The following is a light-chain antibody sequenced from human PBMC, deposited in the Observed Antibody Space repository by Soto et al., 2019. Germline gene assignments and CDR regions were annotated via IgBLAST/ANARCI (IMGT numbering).Light chain of an antibody. V-gene: IGKV1-33*01. CDR2: DAY. CDR1: HDIGNS. Sequence: DIQMTQSPPSLSASVGDKVTITCQASHDIGNSLNWYQDKPGQPPKLVIYDAYNLETGVPSTFSGNGDGTDFTFTISSLRPEDIATYYCQKSDHLPLFGPGTKVEMK. J-gene: IGKJ3*01. CDR3: QKSDHLPL.